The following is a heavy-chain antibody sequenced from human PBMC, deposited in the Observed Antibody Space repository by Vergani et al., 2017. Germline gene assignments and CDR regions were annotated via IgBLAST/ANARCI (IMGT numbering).Heavy chain of an antibody. CDR2: ISSSGSTI. V-gene: IGHV3-48*03. CDR3: ARSLNWGSEIYWYFDL. Sequence: EVQLVESGGGLVQPGGSLRLSCAASGFTFSSYEMNWVRQAPGKGLEWVSYISSSGSTIYYADSVKGRCTISRDNAKNSLYLQMNSLRTEDTAVYYCARSLNWGSEIYWYFDLWGRGTLVTVSS. D-gene: IGHD7-27*01. CDR1: GFTFSSYE. J-gene: IGHJ2*01.